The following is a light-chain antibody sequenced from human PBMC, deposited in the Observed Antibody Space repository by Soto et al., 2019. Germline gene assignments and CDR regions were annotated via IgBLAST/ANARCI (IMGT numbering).Light chain of an antibody. CDR3: QQYNNWPPLT. CDR2: AAS. Sequence: EIGMTQSPATLSVSPGERATLSCRASQSVSNNLAWYQQKPGQAPRLLIYAASTRATGIPARFSGSGSGTEFSLTISSLQSEDFAVYYCQQYNNWPPLTFGGGTKVEIK. V-gene: IGKV3-15*01. J-gene: IGKJ4*01. CDR1: QSVSNN.